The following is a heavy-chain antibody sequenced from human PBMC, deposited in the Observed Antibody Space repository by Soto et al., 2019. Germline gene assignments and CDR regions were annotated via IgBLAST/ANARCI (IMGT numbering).Heavy chain of an antibody. D-gene: IGHD5-18*01. V-gene: IGHV4-38-2*01. CDR1: GYSISSGYY. CDR3: ARVGTAMVISNLYNWFDP. Sequence: SETLSLTCAVSGYSISSGYYWGWIRQPPGKGLEWIGSIYHSGSTYYNPSLKSRVTISVDTSKNQFSLKLSSVTAADTAVYYCARVGTAMVISNLYNWFDPWGQGTLVTVSS. CDR2: IYHSGST. J-gene: IGHJ5*02.